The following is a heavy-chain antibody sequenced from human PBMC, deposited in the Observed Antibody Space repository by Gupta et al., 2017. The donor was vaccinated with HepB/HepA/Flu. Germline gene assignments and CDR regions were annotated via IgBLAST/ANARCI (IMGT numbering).Heavy chain of an antibody. CDR2: IYPGGAT. CDR3: ARRFYGDYSRLDY. Sequence: QVQLQESGPGLLKPSGTLSPTCPVSGASMSDNNWWSWARQPPGTGLEWIGEIYPGGATNYNPSLKSRVTISVDKSKNQFSLQLTSVTAADTALYYCARRFYGDYSRLDYWGQGTLVSVSS. V-gene: IGHV4-4*02. J-gene: IGHJ4*02. D-gene: IGHD4-17*01. CDR1: GASMSDNNW.